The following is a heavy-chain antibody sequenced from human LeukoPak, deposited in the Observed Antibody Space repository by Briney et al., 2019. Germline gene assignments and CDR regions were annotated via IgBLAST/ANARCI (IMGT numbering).Heavy chain of an antibody. CDR2: ISSSSSYI. V-gene: IGHV3-21*01. D-gene: IGHD6-13*01. Sequence: GGSLRLSCAASGFTFSTYSMNWVRQAPGKGLEWVSPISSSSSYIYYADSVKGRFTISRDNAKNSLYLQMNSLRAEDTAVYYCASSLAAAGTGGWFDPWGQGTLVTVSS. CDR1: GFTFSTYS. J-gene: IGHJ5*02. CDR3: ASSLAAAGTGGWFDP.